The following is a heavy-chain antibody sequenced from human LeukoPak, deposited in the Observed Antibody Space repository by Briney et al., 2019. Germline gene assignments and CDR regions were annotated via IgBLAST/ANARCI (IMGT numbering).Heavy chain of an antibody. D-gene: IGHD3-22*01. CDR2: INPNSGGT. J-gene: IGHJ3*02. V-gene: IGHV1-2*02. Sequence: ASVKVSCKAPGYTLTGYYMHWVRQAPGQGLEWMGWINPNSGGTNYAQKFQGRVTMTRDTSISTAYMELSRLRSDDTAVYYCASIGPYYYDSSGSLDAFGIWGQGTMVTVSS. CDR3: ASIGPYYYDSSGSLDAFGI. CDR1: GYTLTGYY.